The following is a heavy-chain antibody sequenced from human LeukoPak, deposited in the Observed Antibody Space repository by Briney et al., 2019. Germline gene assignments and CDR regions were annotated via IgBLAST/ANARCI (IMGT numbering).Heavy chain of an antibody. V-gene: IGHV3-30*18. Sequence: GGSLRLSCAASGFTFSSYAMSWVRQAPGKGLEWVAVISYDGSNKYYADSVKGRFTISRDNSKNTLYLQMNSLRAEDTAVYYCAKDQRGGYSYGYDYWGQGTLVTVSS. CDR1: GFTFSSYA. J-gene: IGHJ4*02. CDR2: ISYDGSNK. D-gene: IGHD5-18*01. CDR3: AKDQRGGYSYGYDY.